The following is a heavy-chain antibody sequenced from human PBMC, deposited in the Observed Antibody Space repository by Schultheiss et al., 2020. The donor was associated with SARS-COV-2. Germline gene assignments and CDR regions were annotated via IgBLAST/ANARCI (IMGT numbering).Heavy chain of an antibody. CDR3: ARASRAAAGFDP. J-gene: IGHJ5*02. Sequence: ESLKISCAASGFTFDDYGMSWVRQAPGKGLEWIGYIYHSGSTYYNPSLKSRVTISVDTSKNQFSLKLSSVTAADTAVYYCARASRAAAGFDPWGQGTLVTVSS. CDR2: IYHSGST. D-gene: IGHD6-13*01. V-gene: IGHV4-59*01. CDR1: GFTFDDYG.